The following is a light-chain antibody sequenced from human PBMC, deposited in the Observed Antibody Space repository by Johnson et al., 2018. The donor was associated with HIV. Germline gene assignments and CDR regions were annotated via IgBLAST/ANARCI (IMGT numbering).Light chain of an antibody. V-gene: IGLV1-51*02. CDR3: GTWDTSLRAYV. CDR1: SSNIGNNY. CDR2: ENN. J-gene: IGLJ1*01. Sequence: QSVLTQPPSVSAAPGQKVSISCSGSSSNIGNNYVSWYQQLPGTAPKLLIYENNKRPSGIPDRFSGSKSDTSATLGITGLQPGDEAEYYCGTWDTSLRAYVCGTGTKATGL.